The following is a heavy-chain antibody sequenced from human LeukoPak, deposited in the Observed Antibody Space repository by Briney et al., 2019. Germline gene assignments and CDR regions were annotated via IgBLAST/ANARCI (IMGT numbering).Heavy chain of an antibody. V-gene: IGHV5-51*01. CDR1: GYSFTNYW. D-gene: IGHD3-22*01. J-gene: IGHJ4*02. CDR3: ARRPYYYDSSGYYYYFDY. CDR2: IYPGDSDT. Sequence: GESLKISCKGSGYSFTNYWIGWVRQVPGKGLEWMGIIYPGDSDTRYSPSFQGQVTISADKSISTAYLQWSSLKASDTAMYYCARRPYYYDSSGYYYYFDYWGQGTLVTVSS.